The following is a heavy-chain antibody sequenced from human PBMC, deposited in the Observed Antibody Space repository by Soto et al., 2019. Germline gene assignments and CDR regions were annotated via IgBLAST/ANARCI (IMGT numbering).Heavy chain of an antibody. J-gene: IGHJ4*02. Sequence: QVQLVQSGAEVKKRGASVKVSCKASGYTFTSYGISWVREAPGQGLEWMGWISAHNGNTNYAQNLQGRVTMTTDTSTSTAYMELRSLRSDDTAVYYCARVKLQGDVEGYWGQGTLVTVSS. D-gene: IGHD3-16*01. CDR1: GYTFTSYG. V-gene: IGHV1-18*01. CDR3: ARVKLQGDVEGY. CDR2: ISAHNGNT.